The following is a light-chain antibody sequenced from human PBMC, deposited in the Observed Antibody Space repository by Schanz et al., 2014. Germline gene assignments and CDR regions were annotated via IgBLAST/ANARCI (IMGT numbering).Light chain of an antibody. CDR1: QSISSW. CDR3: QQYNNWPLPPGT. V-gene: IGKV1-5*01. J-gene: IGKJ1*01. Sequence: DIQMTQSPSALSASVGDRVNITCRASQSISSWLAWYQQKPGKAPKLLIYDASSLESGVPSRFSGSGAGTEFTLTISSLQSEDFAVYYCQQYNNWPLPPGTFGQGTKVEIK. CDR2: DAS.